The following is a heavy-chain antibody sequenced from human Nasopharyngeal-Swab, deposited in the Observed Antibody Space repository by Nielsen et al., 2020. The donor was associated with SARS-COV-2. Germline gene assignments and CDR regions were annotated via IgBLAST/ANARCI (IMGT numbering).Heavy chain of an antibody. D-gene: IGHD1/OR15-1a*01. CDR3: ARDLSNTGDALDI. CDR1: GYTFTGNF. V-gene: IGHV1-2*06. Sequence: ASVKVSCKASGYTFTGNFMHWVGQAPGQGLEWMGRINPNSGGTKFAQKFQGRVTLTRDTSISTAYMELSRLRSDDTAVYYCARDLSNTGDALDIWGQGTLVTVSS. J-gene: IGHJ3*02. CDR2: INPNSGGT.